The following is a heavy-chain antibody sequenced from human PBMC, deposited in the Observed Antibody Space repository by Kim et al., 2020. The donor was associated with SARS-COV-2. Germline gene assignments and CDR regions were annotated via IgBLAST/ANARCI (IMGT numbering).Heavy chain of an antibody. CDR2: IYYSGST. J-gene: IGHJ6*02. CDR1: GGSISNYY. Sequence: SETLSLTCTVSGGSISNYYWSWIRQPPGKGLEWIGYIYYSGSTNYNPSLKSRVTISVDTSKNQFSLKLSSVTAADTAVYYCARDGRDYSPDYYYGMDVWGQGTTVTVSS. CDR3: ARDGRDYSPDYYYGMDV. D-gene: IGHD4-4*01. V-gene: IGHV4-59*13.